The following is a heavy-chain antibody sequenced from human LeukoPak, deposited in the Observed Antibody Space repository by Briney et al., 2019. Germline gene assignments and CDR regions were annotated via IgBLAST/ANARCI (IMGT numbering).Heavy chain of an antibody. Sequence: PGGSLRLSCAASGFTFSDYYMSWIRQAPGKGLEWVSYISSSGSTIYYADSVKGRFTISRDNAKNSLYLQMNSLRAEDTAVYYCARENYYDSSGYHLGFDYWGQGTLVTASS. V-gene: IGHV3-11*01. CDR1: GFTFSDYY. D-gene: IGHD3-22*01. CDR3: ARENYYDSSGYHLGFDY. CDR2: ISSSGSTI. J-gene: IGHJ4*02.